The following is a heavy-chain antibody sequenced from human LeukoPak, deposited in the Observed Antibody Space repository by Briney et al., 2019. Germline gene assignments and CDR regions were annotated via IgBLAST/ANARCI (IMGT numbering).Heavy chain of an antibody. CDR3: ARRGGSGSYYIDY. V-gene: IGHV4-39*01. CDR2: IYYSGST. Sequence: SETLSLTCTVSGGSISSSSYYWGWIRQPPGQGLEWIGSIYYSGSTYYNPSLESRVTISVDTSKNQFSLKLSSVTAADTAVYYCARRGGSGSYYIDYWGQGTLVTVSS. D-gene: IGHD3-10*01. J-gene: IGHJ4*02. CDR1: GGSISSSSYY.